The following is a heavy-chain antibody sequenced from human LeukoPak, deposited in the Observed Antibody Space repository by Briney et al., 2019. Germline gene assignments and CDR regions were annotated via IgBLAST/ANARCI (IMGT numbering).Heavy chain of an antibody. CDR3: AKDDCSSTSCYSSAYYYYMDV. CDR2: IRYDGSNK. J-gene: IGHJ6*03. V-gene: IGHV3-30*02. Sequence: GGSLRLSCAASGFTFSSYGMHWVRQAPGKGLEWVAFIRYDGSNKYYADSVKGRFTISRDNSKNTLYLQMNSLRAEDTAVYYCAKDDCSSTSCYSSAYYYYMDVWGKGTTVTVSS. D-gene: IGHD2-2*01. CDR1: GFTFSSYG.